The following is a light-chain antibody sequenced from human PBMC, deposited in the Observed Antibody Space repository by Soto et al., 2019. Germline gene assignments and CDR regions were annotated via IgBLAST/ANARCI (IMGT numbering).Light chain of an antibody. J-gene: IGKJ1*01. Sequence: EIVMTQSPATLSVSPGERATLSCRASQSVSSNLAWYQQKPGQAPRLLIYGASTRATGIPARFSGSGSGTEFTLTISSLQSEDFAVYYCQQYNNRATFGQGPRWIS. CDR3: QQYNNRAT. V-gene: IGKV3-15*01. CDR1: QSVSSN. CDR2: GAS.